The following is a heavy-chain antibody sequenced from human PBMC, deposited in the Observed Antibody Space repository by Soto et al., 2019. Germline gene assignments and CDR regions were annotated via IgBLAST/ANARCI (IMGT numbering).Heavy chain of an antibody. CDR2: IYYSGST. J-gene: IGHJ4*02. D-gene: IGHD2-2*01. V-gene: IGHV4-59*01. CDR3: ARGGQYQLLY. CDR1: GGSISSYY. Sequence: SETLSLTCTVSGGSISSYYWSWIRQPPGKGLEWIGYIYYSGSTNYNPSLKSRVTISVDTSKNQFSLKLNSVTAADKAVYYCARGGQYQLLYWGQGTLVTVSS.